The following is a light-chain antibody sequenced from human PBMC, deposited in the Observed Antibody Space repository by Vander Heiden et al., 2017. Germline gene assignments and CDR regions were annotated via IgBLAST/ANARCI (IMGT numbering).Light chain of an antibody. Sequence: NFMLTPPHSVSESPGKTVTISCTGSSGSIASNYVQWYQQRPGSAPTTVIYEDNQRPSGAPDRFSGSIDSSSNSASLTISGLKTEDEADYYCQSYDSSNYVFGTGTKVTVL. V-gene: IGLV6-57*02. CDR3: QSYDSSNYV. CDR2: EDN. J-gene: IGLJ1*01. CDR1: SGSIASNY.